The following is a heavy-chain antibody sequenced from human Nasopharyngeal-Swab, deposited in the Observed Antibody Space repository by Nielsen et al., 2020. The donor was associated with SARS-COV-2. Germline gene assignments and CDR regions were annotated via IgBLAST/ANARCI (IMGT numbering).Heavy chain of an antibody. D-gene: IGHD3-22*01. V-gene: IGHV3-23*01. CDR3: AKDATRMIVVVITVLAFDI. J-gene: IGHJ3*02. Sequence: GGSLRLSCSASGFTFSSYAISWVRQAPVKGLAWVSAISGSGGSTYYADSVKGRFTISRDNSKNTLYLQMNSLRAEDTAVYYCAKDATRMIVVVITVLAFDIWGQGTMVTVSS. CDR1: GFTFSSYA. CDR2: ISGSGGST.